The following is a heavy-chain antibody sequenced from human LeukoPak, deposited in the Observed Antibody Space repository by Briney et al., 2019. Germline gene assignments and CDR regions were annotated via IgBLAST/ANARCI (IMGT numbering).Heavy chain of an antibody. Sequence: SETLSLTCAVYGGSFSGYYWSWIRQPPGKGLEWIGEINHSGSTNYNPSLKSRVTISVDTSMNQFSLKLSSVTAADTAVYYCARVLVATIRNGAFDIWGQGTMVTVSS. D-gene: IGHD5-12*01. V-gene: IGHV4-34*01. CDR2: INHSGST. CDR3: ARVLVATIRNGAFDI. CDR1: GGSFSGYY. J-gene: IGHJ3*02.